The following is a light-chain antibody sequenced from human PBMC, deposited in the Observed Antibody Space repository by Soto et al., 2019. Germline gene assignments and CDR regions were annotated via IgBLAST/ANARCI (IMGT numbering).Light chain of an antibody. CDR1: QAVNTR. CDR3: HQRQSWPRT. CDR2: LTS. J-gene: IGKJ1*01. V-gene: IGKV3-11*01. Sequence: EIVLTQSPATLCSFPGDRVTLSFRASQAVNTRLAWYQHKPGQAPRLLIYLTSNRAAGIPARFSGSGSGTDFTLTISDVEPEDFAVYYCHQRQSWPRTFGQGTKVDIK.